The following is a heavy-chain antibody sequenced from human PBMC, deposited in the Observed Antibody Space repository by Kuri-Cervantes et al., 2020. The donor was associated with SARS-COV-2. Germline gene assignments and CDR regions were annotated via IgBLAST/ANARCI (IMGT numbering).Heavy chain of an antibody. J-gene: IGHJ4*02. Sequence: SVKVSCKASGGTFGNYAINWVRQAPGQGLEWLGRIIPMIALTHCAQKFQGRLTFSADKSTGTAYMELSSLRSEDTAVYYCARGLRRGWSPSYWGQGTLVTFSS. D-gene: IGHD6-19*01. CDR2: IIPMIALT. CDR1: GGTFGNYA. V-gene: IGHV1-69*04. CDR3: ARGLRRGWSPSY.